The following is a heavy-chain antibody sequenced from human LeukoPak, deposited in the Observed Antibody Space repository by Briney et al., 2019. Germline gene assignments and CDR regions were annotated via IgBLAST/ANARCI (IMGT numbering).Heavy chain of an antibody. V-gene: IGHV4-61*02. CDR1: GGSINSGRYY. CDR2: IYTSGNT. D-gene: IGHD3-16*01. Sequence: SETLSLTCTVSGGSINSGRYYWSWIRQPAGKGLQWIGRIYTSGNTNYNPSLKSRVIISLDSSKNQLSLNLSSVTAADTAVYYCARGHITGDAFDIWGQGTVVTVSS. CDR3: ARGHITGDAFDI. J-gene: IGHJ3*02.